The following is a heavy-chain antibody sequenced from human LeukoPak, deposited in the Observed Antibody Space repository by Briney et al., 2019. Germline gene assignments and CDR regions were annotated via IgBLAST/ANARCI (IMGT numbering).Heavy chain of an antibody. CDR1: GFTFSSYW. CDR2: INSGGSST. D-gene: IGHD2-15*01. V-gene: IGHV3-74*01. J-gene: IGHJ3*02. CDR3: ARGVAANSVAFDI. Sequence: GESLKISCAASGFTFSSYWMHWVRQVPGKGLVWVSRINSGGSSTSYADSVKGRFTISRDNAKNTLYLQMNSLRAEDTAVYYCARGVAANSVAFDIWGQGTMVTVSS.